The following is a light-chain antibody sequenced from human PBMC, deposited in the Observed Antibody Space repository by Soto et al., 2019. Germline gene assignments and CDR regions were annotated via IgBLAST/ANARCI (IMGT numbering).Light chain of an antibody. Sequence: EVVLTQSPGTLSLSPGERATLSSRASQTFTSRYLAWYHQKPGQPPRPLIFGASSRATGVPDRFSGSGSGTDFTLTISRLEPEDVGVYYCQRYGTLEFTFGPRTKVDI. CDR2: GAS. CDR3: QRYGTLEFT. V-gene: IGKV3-20*01. CDR1: QTFTSRY. J-gene: IGKJ3*01.